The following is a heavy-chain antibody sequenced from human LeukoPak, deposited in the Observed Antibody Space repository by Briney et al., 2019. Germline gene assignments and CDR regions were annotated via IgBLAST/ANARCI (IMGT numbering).Heavy chain of an antibody. CDR3: ARFNYDSSGYYHSSFDY. CDR2: IYYSGST. V-gene: IGHV4-59*12. CDR1: GGSISSYY. D-gene: IGHD3-22*01. J-gene: IGHJ4*02. Sequence: SETLSLTCTVSGGSISSYYWSWIRQPPGKGLEWIGYIYYSGSTNYNPSLKSRVTISVDTSKNQFSLKLSSVTAADTAVYYCARFNYDSSGYYHSSFDYWGQGTLVTVSS.